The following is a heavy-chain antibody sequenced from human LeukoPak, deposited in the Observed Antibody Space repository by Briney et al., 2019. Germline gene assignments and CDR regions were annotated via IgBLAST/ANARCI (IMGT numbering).Heavy chain of an antibody. V-gene: IGHV3-23*01. CDR2: IIGSGGST. J-gene: IGHJ3*02. D-gene: IGHD4-17*01. Sequence: GGSLRLSCAASGFPFTSYAMNGVRPAPGEGLGWVSAIIGSGGSTYYADSVKGRFTISRDNSKNTLYLQMNSLRAADTAVYYCAKDRYGDYAFDIWGQGTMVTVSS. CDR3: AKDRYGDYAFDI. CDR1: GFPFTSYA.